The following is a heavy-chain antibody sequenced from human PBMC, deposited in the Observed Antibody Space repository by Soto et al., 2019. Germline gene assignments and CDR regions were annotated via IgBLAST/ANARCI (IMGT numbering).Heavy chain of an antibody. Sequence: EVQLVESGGGLVQPGGSLRLSCAASGFTVSSNYMSWVRQAPGKGLEWVSVIYSGGSTYYADSVKGRFTISRDNSKNTLYLQVNSLRAEDTAVYYCARDDPPTPHFDLWGRGTLVTVSS. CDR2: IYSGGST. V-gene: IGHV3-66*01. J-gene: IGHJ2*01. CDR3: ARDDPPTPHFDL. CDR1: GFTVSSNY. D-gene: IGHD2-15*01.